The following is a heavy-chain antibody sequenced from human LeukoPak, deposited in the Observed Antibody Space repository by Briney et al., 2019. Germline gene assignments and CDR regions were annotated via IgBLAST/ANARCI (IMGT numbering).Heavy chain of an antibody. D-gene: IGHD3-10*01. CDR1: GFSLSTRGVG. CDR3: ARQGHYGSGDYYFDY. V-gene: IGHV2-5*02. J-gene: IGHJ4*02. CDR2: IYWDDDK. Sequence: SGPTRVNPTQTLTLTCTFSGFSLSTRGVGVGWIRQPPGKALEWLALIYWDDDKRYSPSLKSRLTITKDTSKNQVVLTMTNMDPVDTATYYCARQGHYGSGDYYFDYWGQGTLVTVSS.